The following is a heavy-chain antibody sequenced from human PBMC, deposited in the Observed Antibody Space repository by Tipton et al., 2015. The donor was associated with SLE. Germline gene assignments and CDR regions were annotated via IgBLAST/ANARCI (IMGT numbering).Heavy chain of an antibody. CDR2: IYYSGST. CDR1: GGSISSYY. V-gene: IGHV4-59*08. CDR3: ARQGAVAGFDY. D-gene: IGHD6-19*01. Sequence: TLSLTCTVSGGSISSYYWSWIRQPPGKGLEWIGYIYYSGSTNYNPSLKSRVTISVDTSKNQFSLKLSSVTAADTAVYYCARQGAVAGFDYWGHGTLVTFSS. J-gene: IGHJ4*01.